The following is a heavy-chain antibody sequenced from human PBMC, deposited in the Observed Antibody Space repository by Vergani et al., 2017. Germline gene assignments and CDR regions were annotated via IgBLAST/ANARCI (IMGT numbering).Heavy chain of an antibody. Sequence: VHLVESGGGLVKPGGSLRLSCAASGFNFTDAWMTWVRQAPGKGLEWVGRIKGEADGGTTDYDAPVKGRFTISRDNSKKTVYLQMNTLKTEDTGVYFCTTDYYGSGSYHLGNILFDYWGQGTLVTVSS. V-gene: IGHV3-15*01. D-gene: IGHD3-10*01. CDR3: TTDYYGSGSYHLGNILFDY. CDR2: IKGEADGGTT. CDR1: GFNFTDAW. J-gene: IGHJ4*02.